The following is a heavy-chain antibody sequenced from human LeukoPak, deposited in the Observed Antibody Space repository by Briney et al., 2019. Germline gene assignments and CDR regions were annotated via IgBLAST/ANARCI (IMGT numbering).Heavy chain of an antibody. CDR1: GFTFSSYS. CDR2: ISSSSSYI. CDR3: ARWGVGVYYGSGSRDYYYYGMDV. J-gene: IGHJ6*02. D-gene: IGHD3-10*01. V-gene: IGHV3-21*01. Sequence: GGSLRLSCAASGFTFSSYSMNWVRQAPGKGLEWVSSISSSSSYIYYADSVKGRFTISRDNAKNSLYLRMNSLRAEDTAVYYCARWGVGVYYGSGSRDYYYYGMDVWGQGTTVTVSS.